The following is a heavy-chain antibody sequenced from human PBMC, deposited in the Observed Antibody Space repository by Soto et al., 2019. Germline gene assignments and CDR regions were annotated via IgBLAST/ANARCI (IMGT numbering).Heavy chain of an antibody. CDR2: VSPYYGST. D-gene: IGHD4-17*01. CDR1: GYRFTSAG. J-gene: IGHJ5*02. V-gene: IGHV1-18*01. CDR3: SRGDYLHDL. Sequence: QVQLVQSGAEVKRPGASVRVSCKASGYRFTSAGINWVRQAPGQGLEWMGWVSPYYGSTKYARKFQCRVTMTTDMSTTTASMELRSLTVDDTAVYFCSRGDYLHDLWGQGTLVTVSS.